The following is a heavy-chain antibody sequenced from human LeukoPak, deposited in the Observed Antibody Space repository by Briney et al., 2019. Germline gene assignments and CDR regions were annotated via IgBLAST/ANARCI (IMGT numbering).Heavy chain of an antibody. D-gene: IGHD2-8*01. Sequence: ASVKVSCKASGYTFTSYGISWVRQAPGQGLEWMGWISAYNGNTNYAQKLQGRVTMTTDTSTSTAYMELRSLRSDDTAVYYCARRTYCTNGVCSTDFDYWGQGTLVTVSS. J-gene: IGHJ4*02. V-gene: IGHV1-18*01. CDR3: ARRTYCTNGVCSTDFDY. CDR1: GYTFTSYG. CDR2: ISAYNGNT.